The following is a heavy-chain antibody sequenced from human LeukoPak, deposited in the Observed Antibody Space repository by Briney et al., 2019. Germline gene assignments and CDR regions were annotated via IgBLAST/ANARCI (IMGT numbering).Heavy chain of an antibody. V-gene: IGHV3-30*04. CDR2: ISYDGSNK. J-gene: IGHJ6*03. Sequence: GGSLRLSCAASGFTFSSYAMHWVRQAPGKGLEWVAVISYDGSNKYYADSVKGRFTISRDNSKNTLYLQMNGLRAEDTAVYDCARDRGPHYYDSSGYTYYYYYMDVWGKGTTVTVSS. CDR3: ARDRGPHYYDSSGYTYYYYYMDV. CDR1: GFTFSSYA. D-gene: IGHD3-22*01.